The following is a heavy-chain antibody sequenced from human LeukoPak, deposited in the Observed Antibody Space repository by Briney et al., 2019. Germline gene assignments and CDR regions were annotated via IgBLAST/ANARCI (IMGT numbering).Heavy chain of an antibody. J-gene: IGHJ4*02. D-gene: IGHD6-19*01. V-gene: IGHV4-59*01. Sequence: SETLSLTCTVSGGSISSYYWSWIRQPPGKGLEWIGYIYYSGSTNYNPSLKSRVTISVDTSKNQFSLKLSSVTAADTAVYYCARDSSGWSPLFDYWGQGTLVTVSS. CDR1: GGSISSYY. CDR3: ARDSSGWSPLFDY. CDR2: IYYSGST.